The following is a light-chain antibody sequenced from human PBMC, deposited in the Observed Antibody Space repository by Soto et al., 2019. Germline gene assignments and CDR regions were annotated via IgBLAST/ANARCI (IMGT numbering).Light chain of an antibody. CDR3: QQYDTSPRT. CDR1: QSVSSNY. V-gene: IGKV3-20*01. J-gene: IGKJ1*01. CDR2: GAS. Sequence: EIVLTQSPGTLSLSPGERATLSCRASQSVSSNYLAWYQQKPGQAPRLLIYGASSRATGIPDRFSGSGSGTDCTLAISRLEPEDFAVYYFQQYDTSPRTFGQGTKVEIK.